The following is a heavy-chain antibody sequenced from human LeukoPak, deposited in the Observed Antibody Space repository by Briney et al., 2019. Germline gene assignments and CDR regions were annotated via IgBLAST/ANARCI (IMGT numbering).Heavy chain of an antibody. CDR2: ISYDGSNK. J-gene: IGHJ4*02. Sequence: GSLRLSCAASGFTFSSYGMHWVRQAPGKGLEWVAVISYDGSNKYYADSVKGRFTISRDNSKNTLYLQMNSLRAEDTAVYYCAKGGYSGYESDCWGQGTLVTVSS. D-gene: IGHD5-12*01. CDR1: GFTFSSYG. V-gene: IGHV3-30*18. CDR3: AKGGYSGYESDC.